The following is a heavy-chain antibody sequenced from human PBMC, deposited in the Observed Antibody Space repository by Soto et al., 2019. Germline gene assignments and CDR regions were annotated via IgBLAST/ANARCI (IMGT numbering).Heavy chain of an antibody. D-gene: IGHD4-17*01. CDR2: IYYSGST. CDR3: ARHPPYGPLAY. CDR1: GDSGGFISSSSYL. J-gene: IGHJ4*02. V-gene: IGHV4-39*01. Sequence: PSETLSLTCTVSGDSGGFISSSSYLWGWIRQPPGKGLEWIGNIYYSGSTYYNPSLKSRVTISGDTSKNQFSLRLTSVTAADTAVYYCARHPPYGPLAYWGQGTLVTVSS.